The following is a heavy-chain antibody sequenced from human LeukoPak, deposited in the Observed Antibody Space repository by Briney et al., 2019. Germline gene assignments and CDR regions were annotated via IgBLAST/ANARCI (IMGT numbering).Heavy chain of an antibody. CDR1: GFTFSSYS. Sequence: GESLRLSCATSGFTFSSYSMNWVRQAPGKALEWVSSISSSSLYIYYADSVRGRFTISRDNAKSSLYLQMNSLRAEDTAVYYCAKDLHYGSADYWGQGTLVTVSS. V-gene: IGHV3-21*01. J-gene: IGHJ4*02. D-gene: IGHD3-10*01. CDR3: AKDLHYGSADY. CDR2: ISSSSLYI.